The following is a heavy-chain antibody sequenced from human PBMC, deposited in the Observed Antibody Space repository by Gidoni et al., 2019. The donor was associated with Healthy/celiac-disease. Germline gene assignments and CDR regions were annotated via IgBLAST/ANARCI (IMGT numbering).Heavy chain of an antibody. CDR1: GFTFSSYG. J-gene: IGHJ6*02. Sequence: QVQLVESGGGVVQPGRSLRLSCAASGFTFSSYGLHWVRQAPGKGLEWVAVISYDGSNKYYADSVKGRFTITRDNSKNTLYLQMNSLRAEDTAVYYCAKETWDYGDYYYYGMDVWGQGTTVTVSS. CDR3: AKETWDYGDYYYYGMDV. D-gene: IGHD4-17*01. V-gene: IGHV3-30*18. CDR2: ISYDGSNK.